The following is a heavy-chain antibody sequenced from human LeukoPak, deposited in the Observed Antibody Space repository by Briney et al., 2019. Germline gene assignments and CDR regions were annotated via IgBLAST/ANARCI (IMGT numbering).Heavy chain of an antibody. CDR3: AKWGDYDILTGYYDSDY. D-gene: IGHD3-9*01. J-gene: IGHJ4*02. V-gene: IGHV3-23*01. Sequence: PGGSLRLSCVASGFTFSNYAMSWVRQAPGKGLEWVSAVSGRDDSTYYADSVKGRFTISRDNSKNTLYLQMNSLRAEDTAVYYCAKWGDYDILTGYYDSDYWGQGTLVTVSS. CDR2: VSGRDDST. CDR1: GFTFSNYA.